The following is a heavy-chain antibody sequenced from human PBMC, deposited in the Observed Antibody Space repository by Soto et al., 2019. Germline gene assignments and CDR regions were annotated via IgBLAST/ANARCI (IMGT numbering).Heavy chain of an antibody. Sequence: ASVKVSCKASGGTFNTYTFSWVRQAPGQGLEWMGSIIPIFGTTHYAQSFQGRLSITADQSSTTTYMELRSLTSHDTALYYCARIPRYSFPTSDPLDNWGQGTLVTVSS. J-gene: IGHJ1*01. CDR1: GGTFNTYT. CDR3: ARIPRYSFPTSDPLDN. D-gene: IGHD1-26*01. CDR2: IIPIFGTT. V-gene: IGHV1-69*13.